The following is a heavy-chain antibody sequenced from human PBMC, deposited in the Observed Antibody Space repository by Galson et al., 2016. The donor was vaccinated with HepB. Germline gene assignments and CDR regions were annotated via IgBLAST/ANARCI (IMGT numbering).Heavy chain of an antibody. D-gene: IGHD2-15*01. V-gene: IGHV4-39*01. CDR1: GASITSTNFY. J-gene: IGHJ5*02. CDR3: ARQTASWYGFDP. CDR2: VYSSGGT. Sequence: SETLSLTCTVSGASITSTNFYWARIRQAPGKGLEWIGTVYSSGGTSYNPSLTSRVTMFVDTAKNQISLRLSSVTVTDTAVYYCARQTASWYGFDPWGPGTQVTVSS.